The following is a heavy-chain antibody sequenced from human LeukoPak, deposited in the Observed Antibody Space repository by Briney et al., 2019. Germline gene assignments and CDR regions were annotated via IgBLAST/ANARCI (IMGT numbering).Heavy chain of an antibody. CDR1: GFTFSNGW. CDR2: IKSKSEHGTT. J-gene: IGHJ4*02. D-gene: IGHD2-2*02. Sequence: GGSLRLSCAASGFTFSNGWMSWVRQAPGKGLEWVGRIKSKSEHGTTDYAAPVKGRFTISRDGSTNTVYLHMNSLKTEDTAVYFCTSNLYCSTSSCYTLDSWGQGTLVAVSP. CDR3: TSNLYCSTSSCYTLDS. V-gene: IGHV3-15*01.